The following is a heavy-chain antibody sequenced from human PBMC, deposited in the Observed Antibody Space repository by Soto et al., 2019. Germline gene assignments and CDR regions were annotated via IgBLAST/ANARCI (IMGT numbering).Heavy chain of an antibody. V-gene: IGHV1-46*01. CDR2: INPSGGST. J-gene: IGHJ4*02. CDR3: ARVRAPTSIAAAGTSYFDY. Sequence: ASVKVSCKASGYTFTSYYMHWVRQAPGQGLEWMGIINPSGGSTSYAQKFQGRVTMTRDTSTSTVYMELSSLRSEDTAVYYCARVRAPTSIAAAGTSYFDYWGQGTLVTVSS. D-gene: IGHD6-13*01. CDR1: GYTFTSYY.